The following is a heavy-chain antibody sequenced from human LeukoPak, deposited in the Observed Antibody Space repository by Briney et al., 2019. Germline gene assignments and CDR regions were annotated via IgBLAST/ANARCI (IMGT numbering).Heavy chain of an antibody. CDR1: GFTFSSYS. Sequence: PGRSLRLSCAASGFTFSSYSMNWVRQAPGKGLEWVSSISSGSSYIYYADSVKGRFTISRDNSKNTLYLQMNSLRAEDTAVYYCAKGDYDSSGYPSPFDYWGQGTLVTVSS. D-gene: IGHD3-22*01. CDR2: ISSGSSYI. J-gene: IGHJ4*02. CDR3: AKGDYDSSGYPSPFDY. V-gene: IGHV3-21*04.